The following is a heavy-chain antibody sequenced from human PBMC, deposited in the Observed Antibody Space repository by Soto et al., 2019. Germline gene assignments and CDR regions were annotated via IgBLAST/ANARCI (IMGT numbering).Heavy chain of an antibody. CDR2: IYATGTT. J-gene: IGHJ5*02. Sequence: ETLSLTCTVSGASISGFYWSWIRKSAGKGLEWIGRIYATGTTDYNPSLKSRVMMSVDTSKKQFSLKLRSVTAADTAVYYCVRGGTKTLRDWFDPWGPGISVTVSS. V-gene: IGHV4-4*07. CDR3: VRGGTKTLRDWFDP. D-gene: IGHD1-7*01. CDR1: GASISGFY.